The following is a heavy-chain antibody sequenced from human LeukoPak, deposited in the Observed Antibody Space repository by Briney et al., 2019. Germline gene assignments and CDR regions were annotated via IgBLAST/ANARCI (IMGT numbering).Heavy chain of an antibody. D-gene: IGHD2-2*01. Sequence: SVKVSCKASGGTFSSYAISWVRQAPGQGLEWMGGIIPIFGTANYAQKFQGRVMITADESTSTAYMELSSLRSEDTAVYYCAREVTRYCSSTSCFNWFDPWGQGTLVTVSS. CDR2: IIPIFGTA. CDR1: GGTFSSYA. J-gene: IGHJ5*02. CDR3: AREVTRYCSSTSCFNWFDP. V-gene: IGHV1-69*13.